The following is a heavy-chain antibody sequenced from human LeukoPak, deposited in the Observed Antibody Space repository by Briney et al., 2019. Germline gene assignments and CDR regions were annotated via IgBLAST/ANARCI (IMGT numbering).Heavy chain of an antibody. CDR3: ARDDPSYDSSGYYFFTGVTIDY. V-gene: IGHV1-2*02. D-gene: IGHD3-22*01. J-gene: IGHJ4*02. CDR2: INPTSGGT. Sequence: ASVTVSCKASGYTFTGYYMHWVRQAPGQGREWMGWINPTSGGTNYAQKFQGRVTMTRDTSISTAYMELSRLRSDDTAVYYCARDDPSYDSSGYYFFTGVTIDYWGQGTLVTVSS. CDR1: GYTFTGYY.